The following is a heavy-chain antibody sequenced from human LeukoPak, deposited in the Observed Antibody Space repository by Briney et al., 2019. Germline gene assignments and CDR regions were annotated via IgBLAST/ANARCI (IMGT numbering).Heavy chain of an antibody. CDR2: TNSDGTGT. CDR3: AREYGSRPRFHP. V-gene: IGHV3-74*01. J-gene: IGHJ5*02. D-gene: IGHD4-17*01. CDR1: GFIFSSYW. Sequence: GGSLRLSCTASGFIFSSYWMNWVRQVPGKGLVWVSRTNSDGTGTTYGDSVKGRSTISRDNDKNTLYLQMDSLRAEDTAVYYCAREYGSRPRFHPWGRGTLVTVSS.